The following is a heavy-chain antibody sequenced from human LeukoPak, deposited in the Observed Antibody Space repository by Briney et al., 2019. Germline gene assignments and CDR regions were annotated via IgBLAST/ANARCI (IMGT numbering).Heavy chain of an antibody. D-gene: IGHD6-19*01. Sequence: PGGPLRLSCAASGFTVSSNYMTWVRQVPGKGLEWVSFIDSGGTTYYADSVKGRFTISRDSSRNTVYLQMNSLRAEDTAVYYCARGSGSLDYWGQGTLVTVSS. CDR2: IDSGGTT. CDR3: ARGSGSLDY. CDR1: GFTVSSNY. J-gene: IGHJ4*02. V-gene: IGHV3-53*01.